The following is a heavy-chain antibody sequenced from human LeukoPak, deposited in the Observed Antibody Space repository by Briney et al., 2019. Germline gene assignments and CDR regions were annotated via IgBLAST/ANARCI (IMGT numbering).Heavy chain of an antibody. D-gene: IGHD2-15*01. CDR3: ARDCSRKVVAATPCFGY. Sequence: ASVNVSCKASGYTFTVYYMHWVRQAPGQGLEWMGRINPNSGGTNYAQKFQGRVTMTRGTSISTAYMELSRLRSDDTAVYYCARDCSRKVVAATPCFGYWGQGTLVTVSS. J-gene: IGHJ4*02. CDR2: INPNSGGT. V-gene: IGHV1-2*06. CDR1: GYTFTVYY.